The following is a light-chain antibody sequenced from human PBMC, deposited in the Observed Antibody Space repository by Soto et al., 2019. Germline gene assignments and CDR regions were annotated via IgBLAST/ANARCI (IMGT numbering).Light chain of an antibody. J-gene: IGLJ2*01. Sequence: QSALTQPPSASGSPGQSVTIACTGTRSDVGGYNYVSWYQQHPGKAPKLMISEVSKRPSGVPDRFSGSKSGNTASLTVSGLQAEDEADYYCRSFAGNNNLVFGGGTQLTVL. CDR2: EVS. CDR1: RSDVGGYNY. CDR3: RSFAGNNNLV. V-gene: IGLV2-8*01.